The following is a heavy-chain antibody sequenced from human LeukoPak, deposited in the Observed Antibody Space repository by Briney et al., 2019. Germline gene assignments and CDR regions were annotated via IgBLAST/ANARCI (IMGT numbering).Heavy chain of an antibody. J-gene: IGHJ5*02. V-gene: IGHV1-46*01. D-gene: IGHD1-1*01. CDR3: ARVKYNWNDIFENWFDP. CDR2: INPSGGST. Sequence: RASVKVSCKASGYTFTSYYMHWVRQAPGQGLEWMGIINPSGGSTSYAQKFQGRVTMTRDTSTSTVYMELSSLRSEDTAVYYCARVKYNWNDIFENWFDPWGQGTLVTVSS. CDR1: GYTFTSYY.